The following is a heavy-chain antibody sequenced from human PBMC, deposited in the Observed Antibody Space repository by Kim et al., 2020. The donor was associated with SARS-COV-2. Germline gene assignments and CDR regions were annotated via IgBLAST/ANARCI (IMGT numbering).Heavy chain of an antibody. CDR2: DT. CDR3: ARVGDGYPFDY. J-gene: IGHJ4*02. Sequence: DTRYSPSFQGQVTISADKSISTAYLQWSSLEASDTAMYFCARVGDGYPFDYWGQGTLVTVSS. V-gene: IGHV5-51*01. D-gene: IGHD5-12*01.